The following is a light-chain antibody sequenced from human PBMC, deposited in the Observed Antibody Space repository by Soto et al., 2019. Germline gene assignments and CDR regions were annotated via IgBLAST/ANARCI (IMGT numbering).Light chain of an antibody. CDR3: QQYYNTPLT. CDR2: WAS. CDR1: QSLLYRSNNKNY. V-gene: IGKV4-1*01. Sequence: DIVMTQSPGSLAVSLGERATIKCRSSQSLLYRSNNKNYVAWYQRKPGQPPKLLIYWASARASGVPDRFSGSGSGTDFTLTISSLQAEDAATYFCQQYYNTPLTFGGGTKVEIK. J-gene: IGKJ4*01.